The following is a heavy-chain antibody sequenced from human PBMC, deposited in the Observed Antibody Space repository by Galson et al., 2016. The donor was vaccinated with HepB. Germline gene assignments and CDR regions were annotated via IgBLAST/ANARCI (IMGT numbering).Heavy chain of an antibody. D-gene: IGHD3-9*01. CDR1: GFTFSIFA. V-gene: IGHV3-15*01. J-gene: IGHJ4*02. Sequence: SLRLSCAASGFTFSIFAMSWVRQAPGKGLEWVGRIKSKSDGGTIDYIAPVKGRFIISRDDSENTLFLQMNNLKTEDTAVYYCTTGGDYYDILTGDFKSLWYCDYWGQGALVTVSS. CDR2: IKSKSDGGTI. CDR3: TTGGDYYDILTGDFKSLWYCDY.